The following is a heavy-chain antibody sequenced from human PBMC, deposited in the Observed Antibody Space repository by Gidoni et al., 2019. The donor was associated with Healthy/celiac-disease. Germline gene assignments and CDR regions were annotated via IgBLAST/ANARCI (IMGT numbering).Heavy chain of an antibody. CDR2: INAGNGNT. CDR1: GYTFTSYA. CDR3: ARGGYYYGSGTNFDY. Sequence: QVQLVQSGAEVKKPGASVKVSCKASGYTFTSYAMHWVRQAPGQRLEWMGWINAGNGNTKYSQKFQGRVTITRDTSASTAYMELSSLRSEDTAVYYCARGGYYYGSGTNFDYWGQGTLVTVSS. V-gene: IGHV1-3*01. D-gene: IGHD3-10*01. J-gene: IGHJ4*02.